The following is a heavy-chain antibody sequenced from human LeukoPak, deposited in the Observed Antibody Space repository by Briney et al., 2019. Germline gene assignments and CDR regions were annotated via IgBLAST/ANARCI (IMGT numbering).Heavy chain of an antibody. CDR3: ARASSGGTGRYYYYYYGMDV. J-gene: IGHJ6*02. D-gene: IGHD6-19*01. CDR2: IYYSGST. Sequence: SETLSLTCTVSGGSISSSSYYWGWIRQPPGKGLEWIGYIYYSGSTNYNPSLKSRVTISVDTSKNQFSLKLSSVTAADTAVYYCARASSGGTGRYYYYYYGMDVWGQGTTVTVSS. V-gene: IGHV4-61*05. CDR1: GGSISSSSYY.